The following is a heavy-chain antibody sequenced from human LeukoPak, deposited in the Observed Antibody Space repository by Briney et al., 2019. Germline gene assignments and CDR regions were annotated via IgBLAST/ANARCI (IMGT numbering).Heavy chain of an antibody. Sequence: RGASVKVSCKASGYTFTGYYMHWVRQAPGQGLEWMGWINPNSGGTNYAQKFQGRVTMTRDTSISTAYMELSRLRSDDTAVYYCAREASPYQNSGSYYFAGFVYWGQGTLVTVSS. J-gene: IGHJ4*02. CDR2: INPNSGGT. CDR1: GYTFTGYY. D-gene: IGHD1-26*01. CDR3: AREASPYQNSGSYYFAGFVY. V-gene: IGHV1-2*02.